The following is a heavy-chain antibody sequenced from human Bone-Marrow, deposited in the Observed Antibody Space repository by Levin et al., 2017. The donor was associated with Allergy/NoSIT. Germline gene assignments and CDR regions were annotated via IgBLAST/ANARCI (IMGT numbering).Heavy chain of an antibody. D-gene: IGHD6-6*01. CDR3: AIYSSSSSVFDY. V-gene: IGHV3-23*01. CDR2: ISGSGDST. CDR1: GFTFSRYA. J-gene: IGHJ4*02. Sequence: GASVKVSCAASGFTFSRYAMSWVRQAPGKGLEWVSAISGSGDSTYYADSVKGRFTISRDNSKNTLYLQMNSLRAGDTAVYYCAIYSSSSSVFDYWGQGTLVTVSS.